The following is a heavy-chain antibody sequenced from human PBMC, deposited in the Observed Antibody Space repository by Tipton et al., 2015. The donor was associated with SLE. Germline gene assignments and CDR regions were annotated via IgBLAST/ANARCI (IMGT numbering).Heavy chain of an antibody. D-gene: IGHD3-16*02. V-gene: IGHV4-59*11. CDR2: IYYSGGT. CDR1: GGSISRHY. J-gene: IGHJ3*02. Sequence: TLSLTCTVSGGSISRHYWSWIRQSPGKGLEWIGHIYYSGGTNYNPSLESRVTISVDTSKNQFSLKLSSVTAADTAVYYCAQAHLWGSYRYASDIWGQGTMVTVSS. CDR3: AQAHLWGSYRYASDI.